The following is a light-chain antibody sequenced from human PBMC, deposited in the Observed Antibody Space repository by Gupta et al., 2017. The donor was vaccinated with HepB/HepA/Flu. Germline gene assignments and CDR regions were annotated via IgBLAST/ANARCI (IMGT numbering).Light chain of an antibody. V-gene: IGLV2-14*03. CDR1: SSDIGIYNY. J-gene: IGLJ3*02. CDR3: SSYTRSGTGV. Sequence: QSALTQPASVSGSPGQWITISCTGSSSDIGIYNYISWFQQHPAKAPKVVMSNVHDRPSGVSNRFSGSKSGNTASLIISGLQAEDEADDYCSSYTRSGTGVFGGGTELTVL. CDR2: NVH.